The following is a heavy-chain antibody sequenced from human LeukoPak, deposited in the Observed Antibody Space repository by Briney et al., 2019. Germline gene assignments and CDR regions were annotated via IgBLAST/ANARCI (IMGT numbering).Heavy chain of an antibody. CDR3: ARGRYDSSVYYYYFDY. CDR2: IYSGGST. J-gene: IGHJ4*02. V-gene: IGHV3-66*02. D-gene: IGHD3-22*01. CDR1: GFTVSSNY. Sequence: GGSLRLSCAASGFTVSSNYMSWVRQAPGKGLEWVSVIYSGGSTYYADSVKGRFTISRDNSKNTLYLQMNSLRAEDTAVYYCARGRYDSSVYYYYFDYWGQGTLVTVSS.